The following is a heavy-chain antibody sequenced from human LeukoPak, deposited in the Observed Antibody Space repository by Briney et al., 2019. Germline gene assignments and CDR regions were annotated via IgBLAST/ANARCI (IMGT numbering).Heavy chain of an antibody. J-gene: IGHJ4*02. CDR1: GFTFSDHY. Sequence: GGSLRLSCGASGFTFSDHYMDWVRQAPGKGLEWVGRIRNKANSYTTEYAASVKGRFTISRDDSKNSLYLQMNSLKCEDTAVYYCAREWDSGSYYLGYFDYWGQGTLVTVSS. CDR3: AREWDSGSYYLGYFDY. D-gene: IGHD1-26*01. V-gene: IGHV3-72*01. CDR2: IRNKANSYTT.